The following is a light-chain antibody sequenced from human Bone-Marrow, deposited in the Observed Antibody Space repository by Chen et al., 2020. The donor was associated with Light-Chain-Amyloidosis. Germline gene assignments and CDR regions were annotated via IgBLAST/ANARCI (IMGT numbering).Light chain of an antibody. CDR3: QSADRSGTYEVI. J-gene: IGLJ2*01. CDR2: RDT. CDR1: DLPTKY. Sequence: SYELTQPPSVSVSPGQTARITCSGDDLPTKYAYWYQQKPGQAPVLVIHRDTERPSGISERFSGSISGTTATLTISGVQAEDEADYHCQSADRSGTYEVIFGGGTKLIVL. V-gene: IGLV3-25*03.